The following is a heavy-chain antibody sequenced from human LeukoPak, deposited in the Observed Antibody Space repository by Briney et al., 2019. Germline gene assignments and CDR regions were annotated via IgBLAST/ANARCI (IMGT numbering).Heavy chain of an antibody. V-gene: IGHV3-7*01. D-gene: IGHD1-26*01. CDR2: IKPDGREK. CDR3: ASGGGATRSGYAFDM. CDR1: GFSFSSYW. J-gene: IGHJ3*02. Sequence: GGSLRLSCEASGFSFSSYWMIWVRQAPGKGLEWVANIKPDGREKYYVDSVKGRFTISRDNAKNSLSMQMNSLRAEDTAVYYCASGGGATRSGYAFDMWGQGTMVTVSS.